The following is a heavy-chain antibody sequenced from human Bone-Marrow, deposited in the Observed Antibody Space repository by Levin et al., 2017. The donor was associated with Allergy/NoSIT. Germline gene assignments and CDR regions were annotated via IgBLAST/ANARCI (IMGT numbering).Heavy chain of an antibody. V-gene: IGHV3-48*01. Sequence: ASVKVSCAASGFTFSNFGMNWVRQAPGKGLEWVSYISSNSYTTNYADSVKGRFTVSRDNAKNSLYLQMNSLRAEDTAVYYCARGGAARPDSWGQGTLVTVSS. CDR1: GFTFSNFG. D-gene: IGHD6-6*01. CDR2: ISSNSYTT. J-gene: IGHJ4*02. CDR3: ARGGAARPDS.